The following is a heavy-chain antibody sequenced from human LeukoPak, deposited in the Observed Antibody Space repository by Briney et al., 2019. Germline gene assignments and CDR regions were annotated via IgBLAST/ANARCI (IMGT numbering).Heavy chain of an antibody. D-gene: IGHD3-22*01. J-gene: IGHJ4*02. CDR1: GGTLSSYV. Sequence: ASVKVSCNASGGTLSSYVINWVRQAPGQGLEWMVGIIPLFGTPNYAQRFQGRLTITADESTNTVYMELSSLRFDDTAVYYCASLPETYSSGLYTVDYWGQGTLLTVSS. CDR2: IIPLFGTP. CDR3: ASLPETYSSGLYTVDY. V-gene: IGHV1-69*01.